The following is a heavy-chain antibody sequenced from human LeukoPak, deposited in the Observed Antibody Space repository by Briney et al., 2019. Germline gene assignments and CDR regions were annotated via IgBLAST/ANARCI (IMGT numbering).Heavy chain of an antibody. Sequence: GGSLRLSCAASGFTFSNYWMHWVRQAPGRGLVWVSRISDDGSNTEYADSVKGRFTISRDNAKNTLYLQMNSLRAEDTAVYYCARDQRDSSGYYQNYFDSWGQGTLVTVSS. CDR2: ISDDGSNT. CDR1: GFTFSNYW. CDR3: ARDQRDSSGYYQNYFDS. V-gene: IGHV3-74*03. D-gene: IGHD3-22*01. J-gene: IGHJ4*02.